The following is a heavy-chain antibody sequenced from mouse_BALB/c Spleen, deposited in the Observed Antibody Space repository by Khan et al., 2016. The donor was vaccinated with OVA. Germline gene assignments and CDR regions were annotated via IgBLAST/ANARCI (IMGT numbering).Heavy chain of an antibody. CDR1: GYSITSGYR. J-gene: IGHJ3*01. D-gene: IGHD1-1*01. CDR3: TRVYYYGSSFSY. Sequence: EVQLQESGPDLVNPSQSLSLTCTVTGYSITSGYRWHWIRQFPGNKLELMGYIHYSGSTDYNPSLKSRISVTRTTSKNQFFLPLNSVTTEDTATYYCTRVYYYGSSFSYWGQGTLVTVSA. V-gene: IGHV3-1*02. CDR2: IHYSGST.